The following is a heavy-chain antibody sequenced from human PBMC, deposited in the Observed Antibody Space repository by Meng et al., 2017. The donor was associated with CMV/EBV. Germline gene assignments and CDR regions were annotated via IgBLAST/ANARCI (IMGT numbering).Heavy chain of an antibody. CDR3: AKDPPPVLLIAAAGTPSYGMDV. CDR1: GFTFSSYG. V-gene: IGHV3-30*02. CDR2: IRYDGSNK. J-gene: IGHJ6*02. D-gene: IGHD6-13*01. Sequence: GESLKISRAASGFTFSSYGMHWVRQAPGKGLEWVAFIRYDGSNKYYADSVKGRFTISRDNSKNTLYLQMNSLRAEDTAVYYCAKDPPPVLLIAAAGTPSYGMDVWGQGTTVTVSS.